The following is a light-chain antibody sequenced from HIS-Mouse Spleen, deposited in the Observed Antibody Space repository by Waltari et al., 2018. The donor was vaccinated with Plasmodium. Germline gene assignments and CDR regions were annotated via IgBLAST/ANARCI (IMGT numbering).Light chain of an antibody. V-gene: IGKV3-20*01. J-gene: IGKJ2*01. CDR1: QRVSSSY. CDR2: GAS. Sequence: EIVLTPSPVTLSLSPGERATPPCRASQRVSSSYLAWYQQKPGQAPRLLIYGASSRATGIPDRFSGSGSGTDFTLTISRLEPEDFAVYYCQQYGSSPYTFGQGTKLEIK. CDR3: QQYGSSPYT.